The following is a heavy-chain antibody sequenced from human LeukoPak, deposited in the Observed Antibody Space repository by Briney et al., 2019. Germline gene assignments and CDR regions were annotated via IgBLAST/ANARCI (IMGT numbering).Heavy chain of an antibody. Sequence: GRSLRLSCAASGFTFSSYVMHWVRQAPGKGLEWVSAISGSGGSTYYADSVKGRFTISRDNSKNTLYLQMNSLRAEDTAVYYCAKDPLGSGSYYNVPHYFDYWGQGTLVTVSS. CDR2: ISGSGGST. CDR1: GFTFSSYV. CDR3: AKDPLGSGSYYNVPHYFDY. D-gene: IGHD3-10*01. V-gene: IGHV3-23*01. J-gene: IGHJ4*02.